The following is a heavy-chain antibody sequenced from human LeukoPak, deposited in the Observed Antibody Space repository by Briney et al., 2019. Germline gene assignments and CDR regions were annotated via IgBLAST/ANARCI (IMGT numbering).Heavy chain of an antibody. CDR2: IYTSGST. Sequence: PSETLSLTCTVSGGSISSYYWSWIRQPAGKGLEWIGRIYTSGSTNYNPSLKSRVTMSVDTSKNQFSLKLSSVTAADTAVYYCARDPPYSSGWSYYFDYWGQGTLVTVSS. CDR1: GGSISSYY. J-gene: IGHJ4*02. D-gene: IGHD6-19*01. V-gene: IGHV4-4*07. CDR3: ARDPPYSSGWSYYFDY.